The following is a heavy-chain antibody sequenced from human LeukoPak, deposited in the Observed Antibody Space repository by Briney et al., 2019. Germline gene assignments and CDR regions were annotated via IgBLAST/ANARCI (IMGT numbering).Heavy chain of an antibody. Sequence: WASAKVSCKASGYTFTSYGISWVRQAPGQRLEWMGWINAGNGNTKYSQKFQGRVTITRDTSASTAYMELSSLRSDDTAVYYCARDLRYSSSSNYYFDYWGQGTLVTVSS. CDR3: ARDLRYSSSSNYYFDY. J-gene: IGHJ4*02. CDR1: GYTFTSYG. CDR2: INAGNGNT. D-gene: IGHD6-13*01. V-gene: IGHV1-3*01.